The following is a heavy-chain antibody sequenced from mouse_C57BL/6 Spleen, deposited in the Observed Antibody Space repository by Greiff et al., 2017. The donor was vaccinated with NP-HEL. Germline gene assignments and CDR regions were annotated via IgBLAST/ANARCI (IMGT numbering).Heavy chain of an antibody. D-gene: IGHD2-2*01. CDR2: IHPNSGST. V-gene: IGHV1-64*01. CDR3: ARPLSTMVTTEFAY. CDR1: GYTFTSYW. J-gene: IGHJ3*01. Sequence: VQLQQPGAELVKPGASVKLSCKASGYTFTSYWMHWVKQRPGQGLEWIGMIHPNSGSTNYNEKFKSKATLTVDKSSSTAYMQLSSLTSEDSAVYYCARPLSTMVTTEFAYWGQGTLVTVSA.